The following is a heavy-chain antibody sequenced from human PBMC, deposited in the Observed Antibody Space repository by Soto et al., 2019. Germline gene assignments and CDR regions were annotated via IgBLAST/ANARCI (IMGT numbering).Heavy chain of an antibody. Sequence: QVQLVESGGGVVQPGRSLRLSCAASGFTFSIAGMHWVRQAPGKGLEWVAVIWDDGNDKSYADSVKGRFTISRDNSKNTLYLQMNSLRAEDTAVYYCVRALGSGSYSFDYWGQGTLVTVSS. J-gene: IGHJ4*02. CDR3: VRALGSGSYSFDY. D-gene: IGHD3-10*01. V-gene: IGHV3-33*01. CDR2: IWDDGNDK. CDR1: GFTFSIAG.